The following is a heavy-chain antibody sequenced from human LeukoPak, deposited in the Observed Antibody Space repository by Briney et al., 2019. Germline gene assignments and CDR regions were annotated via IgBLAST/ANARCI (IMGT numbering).Heavy chain of an antibody. J-gene: IGHJ5*02. CDR2: INHSGST. CDR3: ARRQHIDYSQNRFDP. D-gene: IGHD4-11*01. V-gene: IGHV4-34*01. Sequence: SETLSLTCAVYGESFSGYYWSWIRQPPGKGLEWIGEINHSGSTNYNPSLKSRVTISVDTSKNQFSLKLSSVTAADTAVYYCARRQHIDYSQNRFDPWGQGTLVTVSS. CDR1: GESFSGYY.